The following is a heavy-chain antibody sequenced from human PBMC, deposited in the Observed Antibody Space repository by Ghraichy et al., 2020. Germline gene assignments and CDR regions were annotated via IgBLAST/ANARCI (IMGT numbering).Heavy chain of an antibody. CDR3: ARAMEGVAAVADYFDY. D-gene: IGHD6-19*01. J-gene: IGHJ4*02. Sequence: GESLNISCAASGFTFSSYWMHWVHQAPGKGLVWVSRINSDGSSSSYADSVKGRFTISRDNAKNTLYLQMNSLRAEDTAVDYCARAMEGVAAVADYFDYWGQGTLVTVSS. CDR2: INSDGSSS. CDR1: GFTFSSYW. V-gene: IGHV3-74*01.